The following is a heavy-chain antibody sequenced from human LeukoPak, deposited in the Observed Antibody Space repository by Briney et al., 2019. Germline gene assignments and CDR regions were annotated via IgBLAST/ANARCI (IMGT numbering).Heavy chain of an antibody. V-gene: IGHV4-59*01. J-gene: IGHJ4*02. CDR2: IYYSGST. CDR3: ARAYNYGSGSYSAFAY. Sequence: SETLSLTCTVSGGSISSYFWSWIRQAPGKGLEWIGYIYYSGSTNYTYNPSLKSRVTLSVDTSKNQFSLKWSSVTAADTAVYYCARAYNYGSGSYSAFAYWGQGTLVTVSS. D-gene: IGHD3-10*01. CDR1: GGSISSYF.